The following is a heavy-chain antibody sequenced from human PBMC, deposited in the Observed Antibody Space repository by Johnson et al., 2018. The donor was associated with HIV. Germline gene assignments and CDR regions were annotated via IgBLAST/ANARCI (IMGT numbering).Heavy chain of an antibody. CDR3: AKGFSGWPHDAFDI. CDR2: ISYDGSNK. Sequence: QVQLVESGGGVVQPGRSLRLSCAASGFTFSSYAMHWVRQAPGKGLEWVAVISYDGSNKYYSDSVKGRFTISRDNSKNTMYLQMNSLRADDTAMYYCAKGFSGWPHDAFDIWGQGTMVTVYS. V-gene: IGHV3-30*04. CDR1: GFTFSSYA. J-gene: IGHJ3*02. D-gene: IGHD6-19*01.